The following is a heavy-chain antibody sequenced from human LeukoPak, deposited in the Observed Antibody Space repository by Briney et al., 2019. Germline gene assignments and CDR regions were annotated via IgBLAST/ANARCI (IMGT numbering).Heavy chain of an antibody. CDR3: ARDVGYTSDY. Sequence: PSGTLSLTCAVSGGSISSGGYSWSWIRQPPGKGLEWIGYIYHSGSTYYNPSLKSRVTISVDRSKNQFSLKLSSVTAADTAVYYCARDVGYTSDYWGQGTLVTVSS. D-gene: IGHD1-1*01. V-gene: IGHV4-30-2*01. CDR2: IYHSGST. J-gene: IGHJ4*02. CDR1: GGSISSGGYS.